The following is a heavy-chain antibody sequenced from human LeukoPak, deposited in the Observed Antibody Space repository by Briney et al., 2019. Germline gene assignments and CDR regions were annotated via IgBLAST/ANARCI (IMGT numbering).Heavy chain of an antibody. Sequence: SGTLSLTCAVYGGSFSGYYWSWIRQPPGKGLEWVGEINHSGSTNYNPSLKSRVTISVDTSKNLYTLKLSSVTAADTAVYYCARLYSSSWYLYLYYFDYWGQGTLVTVSS. CDR2: INHSGST. D-gene: IGHD6-13*01. J-gene: IGHJ4*02. V-gene: IGHV4-34*01. CDR3: ARLYSSSWYLYLYYFDY. CDR1: GGSFSGYY.